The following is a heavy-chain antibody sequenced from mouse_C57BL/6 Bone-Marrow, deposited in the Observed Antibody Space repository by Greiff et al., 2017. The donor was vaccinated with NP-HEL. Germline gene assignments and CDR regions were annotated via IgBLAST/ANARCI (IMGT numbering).Heavy chain of an antibody. CDR1: GYTFTDYE. V-gene: IGHV1-15*01. D-gene: IGHD2-3*01. J-gene: IGHJ4*01. Sequence: VQLQQSGAELVRPGASVTLSCKASGYTFTDYEMHWVKQTPVHGLEWIGAIDPETGGTAYNQKFKGKAILTADKSSSTAYMELRSLTSEDSAVYYCTRRGYSYAMDYWGQGTSVTVSS. CDR2: IDPETGGT. CDR3: TRRGYSYAMDY.